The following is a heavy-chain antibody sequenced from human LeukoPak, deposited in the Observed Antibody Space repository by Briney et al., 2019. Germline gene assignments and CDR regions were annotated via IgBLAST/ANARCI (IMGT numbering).Heavy chain of an antibody. V-gene: IGHV3-21*01. Sequence: GGSLRLSWAASGXTFSSYTMNWVRQAPGKGLEWVSSISSSSCYIYYADSLKGRFTISRDSAKNSLYLQMNSLRAEDTAVYYCARDITAAALDYWGHGTLVTVSS. CDR1: GXTFSSYT. CDR2: ISSSSCYI. J-gene: IGHJ4*01. CDR3: ARDITAAALDY. D-gene: IGHD6-13*01.